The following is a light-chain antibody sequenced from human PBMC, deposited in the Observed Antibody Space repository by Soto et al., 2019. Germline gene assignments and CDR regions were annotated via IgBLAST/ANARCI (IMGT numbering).Light chain of an antibody. J-gene: IGKJ5*01. CDR3: QQSYSTPPVT. CDR2: AAS. CDR1: QSISSY. Sequence: DIQITQSPSTLSASVGDRVTLTCRASQSISSYLNWYQQKPGKAPKLLIYAASSLQSGVPSRFSGSGSGTDFTLTISSLQPEDFATYYCQQSYSTPPVTVGQGTRLEIK. V-gene: IGKV1-39*01.